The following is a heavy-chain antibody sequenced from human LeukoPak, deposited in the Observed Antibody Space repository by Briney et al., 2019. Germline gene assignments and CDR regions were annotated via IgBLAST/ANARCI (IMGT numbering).Heavy chain of an antibody. CDR2: ISGSGGST. J-gene: IGHJ4*02. D-gene: IGHD2/OR15-2a*01. V-gene: IGHV3-23*01. Sequence: PGGSLRLSCAASGFTFSNYWMIWVRQAPGKGLEWVSAISGSGGSTYYADSVKGRFTISRDNSKNTLYLQMNSLRAEDTAVYYCAKDPPFSGFLWGQGTLVTVSS. CDR3: AKDPPFSGFL. CDR1: GFTFSNYW.